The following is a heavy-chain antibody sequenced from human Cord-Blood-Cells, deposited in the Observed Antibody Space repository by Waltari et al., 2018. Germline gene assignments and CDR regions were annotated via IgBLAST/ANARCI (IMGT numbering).Heavy chain of an antibody. CDR1: GYSFTSYW. Sequence: VQLVQSGAAVTPPGVSMKISCKGSGYSFTSYWHGWVRQMPGKGLEWMGIIYPGDSDTRYSPSFQGQVTISADKSISTAYLQWSSLKASDTAMYYCARTSSPYSSPDYWGQGTLVTVSS. V-gene: IGHV5-51*01. D-gene: IGHD6-13*01. CDR2: IYPGDSDT. J-gene: IGHJ4*02. CDR3: ARTSSPYSSPDY.